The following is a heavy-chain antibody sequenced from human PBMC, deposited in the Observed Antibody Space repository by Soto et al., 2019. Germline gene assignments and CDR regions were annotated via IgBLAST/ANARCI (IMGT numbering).Heavy chain of an antibody. D-gene: IGHD3-22*01. CDR1: GGSISSYY. J-gene: IGHJ3*02. CDR3: ARNYDGHDAFHI. V-gene: IGHV4-59*01. Sequence: SETLSLTCTVSGGSISSYYWSWIRQPPGKGLEWIGYIYYSGSTNYNPSLKSRVTISVDTSKNQFSLKLSSVTAAETAVYYCARNYDGHDAFHIWGQGTMVTVSS. CDR2: IYYSGST.